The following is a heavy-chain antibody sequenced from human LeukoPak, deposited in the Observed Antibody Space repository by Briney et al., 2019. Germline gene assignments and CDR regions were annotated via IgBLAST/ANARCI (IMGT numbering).Heavy chain of an antibody. CDR1: GFTFKSAS. CDR3: ARDPYTGSMFDY. CDR2: IGHFAGDI. Sequence: GRSLRLSCVATGFTFKSASMSWVRQAPGKGLEWVAFIGHFAGDIFYADSVKGRFNISRDDAKDSVYLQMNSLRVDDTAVYFCARDPYTGSMFDYWGHGTLVTVSS. V-gene: IGHV3-21*01. J-gene: IGHJ4*01. D-gene: IGHD1-1*01.